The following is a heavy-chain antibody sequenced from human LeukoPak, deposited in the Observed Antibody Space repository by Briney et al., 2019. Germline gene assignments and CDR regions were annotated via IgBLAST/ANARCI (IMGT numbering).Heavy chain of an antibody. CDR3: AKEDRGFDY. CDR2: IIPIFGTA. V-gene: IGHV1-69*06. J-gene: IGHJ4*02. Sequence: GASVKVSCKAPGGTFISYAISWVRQAPGQGLEWMGGIIPIFGTANYAQKFQGRVTITADKSTSTAYMELSSLRSEDTAVYYCAKEDRGFDYWGQGTLVTVSS. CDR1: GGTFISYA. D-gene: IGHD2-15*01.